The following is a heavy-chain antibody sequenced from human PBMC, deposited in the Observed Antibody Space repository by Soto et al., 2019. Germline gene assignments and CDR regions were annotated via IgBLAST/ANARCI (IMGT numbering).Heavy chain of an antibody. V-gene: IGHV3-9*01. J-gene: IGHJ4*02. CDR3: AKDLTGRTSGFFDY. Sequence: GGSLRLSCAASGFTFDDYAMHWVRQAPGKGLEWVSGISWNSGSIGYADSVKGRFTISGDNAKNSLYLQMNSLRAEDTALYYCAKDLTGRTSGFFDYWGQGTLVTVSS. CDR1: GFTFDDYA. D-gene: IGHD3-10*01. CDR2: ISWNSGSI.